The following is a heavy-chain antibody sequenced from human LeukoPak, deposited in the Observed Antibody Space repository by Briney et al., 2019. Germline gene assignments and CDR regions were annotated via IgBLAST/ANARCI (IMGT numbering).Heavy chain of an antibody. CDR1: GYTFTSYD. Sequence: ASVKVSCKASGYTFTSYDINWVRQATGQGLEWMGWINPNSGGTNYAQKFQGRVTMTRDTSISTAYMELSRLRSDDTAVYYCARDRPLHYYDSSGYYYAYWGQGTLVTVSS. CDR3: ARDRPLHYYDSSGYYYAY. CDR2: INPNSGGT. J-gene: IGHJ4*02. D-gene: IGHD3-22*01. V-gene: IGHV1-2*02.